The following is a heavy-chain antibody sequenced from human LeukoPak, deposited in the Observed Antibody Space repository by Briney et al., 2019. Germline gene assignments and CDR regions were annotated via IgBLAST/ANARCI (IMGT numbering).Heavy chain of an antibody. D-gene: IGHD2-2*01. V-gene: IGHV4-4*07. CDR1: GGSISSYY. J-gene: IGHJ5*02. CDR2: IYTSGST. Sequence: PSETLSLTCTVSGGSISSYYWSWIRQPAGKGLEWIGRIYTSGSTNYNPSLKSRVTMSVDTSKNQFSLKLSSVTAADTAVYYCARVETDIVVVPAATLGWFDPWGQGTLVTVSS. CDR3: ARVETDIVVVPAATLGWFDP.